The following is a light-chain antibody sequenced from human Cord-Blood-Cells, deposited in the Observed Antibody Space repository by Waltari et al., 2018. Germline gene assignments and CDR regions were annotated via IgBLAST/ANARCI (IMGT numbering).Light chain of an antibody. CDR3: SSYTSSSTLV. CDR1: TSDVGAFNY. V-gene: IGLV2-14*03. CDR2: DVS. J-gene: IGLJ3*02. Sequence: QSPLPQLAPVPGSLGHSITFPCMGPTSDVGAFNYVSWYQHHPGKAPKLMIYDVSNRPSGVSNRFSGSKSGNTASLTISGLQAEDEADYYCSSYTSSSTLVFGGGTKLTVL.